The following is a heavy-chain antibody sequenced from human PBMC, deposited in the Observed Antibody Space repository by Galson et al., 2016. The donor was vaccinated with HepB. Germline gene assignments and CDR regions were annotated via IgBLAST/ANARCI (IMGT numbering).Heavy chain of an antibody. Sequence: SETLSLTCAVSGGSISSDTWWTWVRQSPGRGLEWIGSISDSRSTAYHPSLKSRLSISVDTSKHQFSLRLRSVTAADTAVYYCAKSSWGSYRYPVDDWGQGTLVAVSS. CDR1: GGSISSDTW. CDR3: AKSSWGSYRYPVDD. CDR2: ISDSRST. J-gene: IGHJ4*02. D-gene: IGHD3-16*02. V-gene: IGHV4-4*02.